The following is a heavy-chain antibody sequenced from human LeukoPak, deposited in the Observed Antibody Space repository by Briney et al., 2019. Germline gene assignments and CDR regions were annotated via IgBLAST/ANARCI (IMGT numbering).Heavy chain of an antibody. CDR1: GGSISSYY. Sequence: SETLSLTCTVSGGSISSYYWSWIRQPPGKGLEWIGYIYYSGSTNYNPSLKSRVTISVDTSKNQFSLKLSSVTAADTAVYYCARDGYSSSWLPDYYYYYGMDAWGQGTTVTVSS. J-gene: IGHJ6*02. CDR2: IYYSGST. D-gene: IGHD6-13*01. V-gene: IGHV4-59*01. CDR3: ARDGYSSSWLPDYYYYYGMDA.